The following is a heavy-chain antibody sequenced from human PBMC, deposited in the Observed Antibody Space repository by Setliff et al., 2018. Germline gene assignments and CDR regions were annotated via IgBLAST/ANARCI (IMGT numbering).Heavy chain of an antibody. Sequence: SWVRQAPGHGLEWVANIDPDGIGKYYIDSVRGRFTISRDNAQKTLYLHMNNLRAEDTAVFYCVPGRGSWGQGALVTVSS. CDR3: VPGRGS. D-gene: IGHD6-25*01. J-gene: IGHJ5*02. CDR2: IDPDGIGK. V-gene: IGHV3-7*01.